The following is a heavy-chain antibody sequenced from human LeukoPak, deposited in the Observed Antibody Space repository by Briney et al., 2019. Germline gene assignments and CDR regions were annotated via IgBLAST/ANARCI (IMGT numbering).Heavy chain of an antibody. V-gene: IGHV1-24*01. CDR3: ATDLSPDPRPDAFDI. J-gene: IGHJ3*02. CDR2: FDPEDGET. CDR1: GYTLTELS. Sequence: ASVKVSCKVSGYTLTELSMHWVRQAPGKVLEWMGGFDPEDGETIYAQKFQGRVTMTEDTSTDTAYMELSSLRSEDTAVYYCATDLSPDPRPDAFDIWGQGTMVTVSS.